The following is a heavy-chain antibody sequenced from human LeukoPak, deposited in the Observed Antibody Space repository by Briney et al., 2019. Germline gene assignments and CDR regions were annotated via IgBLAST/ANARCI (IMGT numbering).Heavy chain of an antibody. CDR2: IYYSGST. D-gene: IGHD6-6*01. CDR3: ARGAARSDAFDI. Sequence: PSETLSLTCTVSGGSISSYYWSWIWQPPGKGLEWIGYIYYSGSTNYNPSLKSRVTISVDTSKNQFSLKPSSVTAADTAVYYCARGAARSDAFDIWGQGTMVTVSS. V-gene: IGHV4-59*01. CDR1: GGSISSYY. J-gene: IGHJ3*02.